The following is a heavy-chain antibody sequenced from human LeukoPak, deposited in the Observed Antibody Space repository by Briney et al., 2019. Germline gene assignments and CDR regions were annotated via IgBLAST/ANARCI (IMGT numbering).Heavy chain of an antibody. J-gene: IGHJ4*02. D-gene: IGHD5-18*01. CDR2: IIPIFGTA. CDR3: ARGSRYSYGHLDY. CDR1: GGTFSSYA. Sequence: SVKVSCKASGGTFSSYAISWVRQAPGQGLEWMGGIIPIFGTANYAQKFQGRVTITADESTSTAYMELSSLRSEDTAVYYCARGSRYSYGHLDYWGQGTLVTVSS. V-gene: IGHV1-69*01.